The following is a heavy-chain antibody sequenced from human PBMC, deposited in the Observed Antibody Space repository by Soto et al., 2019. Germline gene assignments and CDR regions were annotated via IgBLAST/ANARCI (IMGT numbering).Heavy chain of an antibody. Sequence: QVQLVQSGAEVKKPGSSVKVSCKASGGTFSSYSINWVRQAPGQGLEWMGESIPIFGTANYAQKFQGRVTITADESTSPAYMELSSLRSEDTAVYYCARDGGRHSGGVDYWGQGTLGTVSS. CDR2: SIPIFGTA. CDR1: GGTFSSYS. D-gene: IGHD1-26*01. V-gene: IGHV1-69*01. CDR3: ARDGGRHSGGVDY. J-gene: IGHJ4*02.